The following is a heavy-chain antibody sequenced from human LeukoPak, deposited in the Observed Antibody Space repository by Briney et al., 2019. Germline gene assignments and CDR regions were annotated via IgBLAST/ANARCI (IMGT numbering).Heavy chain of an antibody. Sequence: PSETLSLTCTVSGGSISSYYWNWIRQPPGKGLEWIGSVSYSGSTNYNPSLESRVTISVDTSKNQISLKLSSVTAADTTVYYCARAPERWYSYGSYTYYYVDVWGKGTTVTVSS. D-gene: IGHD5-18*01. CDR2: VSYSGST. CDR1: GGSISSYY. CDR3: ARAPERWYSYGSYTYYYVDV. V-gene: IGHV4-59*01. J-gene: IGHJ6*03.